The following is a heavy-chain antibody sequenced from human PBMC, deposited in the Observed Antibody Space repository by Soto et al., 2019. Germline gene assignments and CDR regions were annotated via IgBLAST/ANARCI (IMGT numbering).Heavy chain of an antibody. V-gene: IGHV1-18*01. Sequence: QVQLVQSGPEVKKPGASVKVSCKTSGYTFTSYGISWVRQAPGQGLEWMGWITTDKGKTTYAQKCQGRDTMTTDTSTRTAYMELRSLRSDDTAVYYCATRSPAFDYWGQGTLVTFSS. CDR1: GYTFTSYG. CDR2: ITTDKGKT. J-gene: IGHJ4*02. CDR3: ATRSPAFDY.